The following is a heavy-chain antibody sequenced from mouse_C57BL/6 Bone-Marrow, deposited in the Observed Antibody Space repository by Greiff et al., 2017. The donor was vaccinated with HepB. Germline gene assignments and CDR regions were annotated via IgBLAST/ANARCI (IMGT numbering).Heavy chain of an antibody. CDR2: IHPNSGST. CDR1: GYTFTSYW. Sequence: VQLQQSGAELVKPGASVKLSCKASGYTFTSYWMHWVKQRPGQGLEWIGMIHPNSGSTNYNEKFKSKATLTVDKSSSTAYMQLSSLTSEDSAVYYCAREDGYDEGYAMDYWGQGTSVTVSS. V-gene: IGHV1-64*01. J-gene: IGHJ4*01. CDR3: AREDGYDEGYAMDY. D-gene: IGHD2-2*01.